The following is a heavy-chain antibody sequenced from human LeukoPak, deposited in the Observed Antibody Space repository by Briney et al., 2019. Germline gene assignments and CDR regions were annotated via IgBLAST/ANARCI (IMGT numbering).Heavy chain of an antibody. Sequence: PSETLSLTCTVSGGSISSSSYYWGWIRQPPGKGLEWIGSIYHSGSTYYNTSLKSRVTISVDTSKNQFSLKVTSVTAADTAVYYCASQLWFGNPEYYFDYWGQGTLVTVSS. V-gene: IGHV4-39*07. CDR1: GGSISSSSYY. CDR3: ASQLWFGNPEYYFDY. J-gene: IGHJ4*02. CDR2: IYHSGST. D-gene: IGHD3-10*01.